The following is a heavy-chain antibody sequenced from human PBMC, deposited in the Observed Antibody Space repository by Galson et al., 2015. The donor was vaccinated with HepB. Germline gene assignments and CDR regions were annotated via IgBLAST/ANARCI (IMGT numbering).Heavy chain of an antibody. J-gene: IGHJ2*01. CDR2: ITSSGGST. CDR1: GFTFSSYA. D-gene: IGHD6-6*01. CDR3: ARSGAYSSSSMFWYFDL. Sequence: SLRLSCAGSGFTFSSYAMTWVRQAPGKGLEWVSAITSSGGSTYYADSVKGRFTISRDNAKNSLYLQMNSLRAEDTAVYYCARSGAYSSSSMFWYFDLWGRGTLVTVSS. V-gene: IGHV3-23*01.